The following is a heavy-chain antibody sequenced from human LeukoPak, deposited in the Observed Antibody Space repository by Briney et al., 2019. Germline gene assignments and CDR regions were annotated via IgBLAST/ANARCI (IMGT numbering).Heavy chain of an antibody. CDR3: ARDGVVPAAIGY. CDR1: GFTFSSYA. Sequence: GGSLRLSCAASGFTFSSYAMSWVRQAPGKGLEWVSAISGSGGSTYYADSVKGRFTISRDNSKNSLYLQMNSLRAEDTAVYYCARDGVVPAAIGYWGQGTLVTVSS. D-gene: IGHD2-2*02. J-gene: IGHJ4*02. CDR2: ISGSGGST. V-gene: IGHV3-23*01.